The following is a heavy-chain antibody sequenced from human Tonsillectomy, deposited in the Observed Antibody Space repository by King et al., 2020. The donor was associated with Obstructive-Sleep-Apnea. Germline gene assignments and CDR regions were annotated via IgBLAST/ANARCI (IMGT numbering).Heavy chain of an antibody. Sequence: VQLVESGGGLVQPGGSLRLSCVASGFTVSDNYMSWVRQTPGKGLEWVSVIYRSGNTYYGDSVKGRFTISRHKSKNTLYLQINSLRPEDTAVYYCAREGAGSGREFDYWAEEPWSPSPQ. J-gene: IGHJ4*01. D-gene: IGHD2-15*01. V-gene: IGHV3-53*04. CDR1: GFTVSDNY. CDR2: IYRSGNT. CDR3: AREGAGSGREFDY.